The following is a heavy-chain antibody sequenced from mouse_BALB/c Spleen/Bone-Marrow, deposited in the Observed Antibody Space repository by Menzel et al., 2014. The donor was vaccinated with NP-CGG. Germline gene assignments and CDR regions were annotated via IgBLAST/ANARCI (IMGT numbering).Heavy chain of an antibody. J-gene: IGHJ3*01. CDR1: GYTFTSYV. D-gene: IGHD2-14*01. CDR2: INPYNDGT. CDR3: ARSGRYDGFAY. V-gene: IGHV1-14*01. Sequence: EVKLMESGPELVKPGASVKMSCKASGYTFTSYVMHWVKQKPGQGLEWIGYINPYNDGTKYNEKFKGKATLTSDKSSSTAYMELSSLTSEDSAAYYCARSGRYDGFAYWGQGTLVTVSA.